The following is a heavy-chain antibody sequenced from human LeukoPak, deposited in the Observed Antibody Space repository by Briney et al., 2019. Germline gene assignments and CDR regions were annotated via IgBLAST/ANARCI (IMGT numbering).Heavy chain of an antibody. D-gene: IGHD3-10*01. CDR1: GYSISSGYY. V-gene: IGHV4-38-2*02. Sequence: MSSETLSLTCTVSGYSISSGYYWGWIRQPPGKGLEWIGSIYHSGSTYYNPSLKSRVTISVDTSKNQFSLKLSSVTAADTAVYYCARHAHPPNYYGSGTGYYFDYWGQGTLVTVSS. CDR2: IYHSGST. CDR3: ARHAHPPNYYGSGTGYYFDY. J-gene: IGHJ4*02.